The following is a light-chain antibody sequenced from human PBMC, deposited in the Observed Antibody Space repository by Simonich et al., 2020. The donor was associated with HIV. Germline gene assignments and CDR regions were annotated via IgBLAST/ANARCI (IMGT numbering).Light chain of an antibody. V-gene: IGLV8-61*01. Sequence: QTVVTQEPSFSVSPGGTVTLTCGLSSGSVSTNYYPSWYQHTPGTAPRTLIYSTNTRSSGVPDRFSGSILGNKAALTITGAQADDESDYYCVLYMGSGIWVFGGGTKLTVL. CDR1: SGSVSTNYY. CDR3: VLYMGSGIWV. J-gene: IGLJ3*02. CDR2: STN.